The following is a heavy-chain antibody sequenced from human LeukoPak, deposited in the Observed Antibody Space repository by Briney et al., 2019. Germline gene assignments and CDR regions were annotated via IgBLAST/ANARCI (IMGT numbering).Heavy chain of an antibody. D-gene: IGHD2/OR15-2a*01. J-gene: IGHJ4*02. V-gene: IGHV3-74*01. CDR1: GFTFGDYA. CDR2: IRSDGSDT. Sequence: GRSLRLSCSASGFTFGDYALSWFRQAPGEGLVWVSRIRSDGSDTRYAESVKGRFTISRDNAKNTLYLQMNSLRAEDTAVYYCARDWFHAIDYWGQGTLVTVSS. CDR3: ARDWFHAIDY.